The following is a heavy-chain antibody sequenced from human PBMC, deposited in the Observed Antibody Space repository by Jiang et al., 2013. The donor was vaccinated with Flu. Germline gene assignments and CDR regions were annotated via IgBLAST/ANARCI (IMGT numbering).Heavy chain of an antibody. CDR3: ARGYYDFWSGYYLRGEPWFDP. CDR1: GGSFSGYY. J-gene: IGHJ5*02. D-gene: IGHD3-3*01. Sequence: LLKPSETLSLTCAVYGGSFSGYYWSWIRQPPGKGLEWIGEINHSGSTNYNPSLKSRVTISVDTSKNQFSLKLSSVTAADTAVYYCARGYYDFWSGYYLRGEPWFDPWGQGTLVTVSS. CDR2: INHSGST. V-gene: IGHV4-34*01.